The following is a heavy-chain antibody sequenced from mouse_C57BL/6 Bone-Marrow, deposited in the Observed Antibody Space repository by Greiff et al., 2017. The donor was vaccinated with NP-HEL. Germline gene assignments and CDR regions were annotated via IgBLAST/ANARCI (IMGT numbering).Heavy chain of an antibody. D-gene: IGHD1-1*01. CDR1: GYTFTSYW. CDR3: ARWTTVVATNFDY. J-gene: IGHJ2*01. V-gene: IGHV1-72*01. CDR2: IDPNSGGT. Sequence: VKLMESGAELVKPGASVKLSCKASGYTFTSYWMHWVRQRPGRGLEWIGRIDPNSGGTKYNEKFKSKATLTVDKPSSTAYMQLSSLTSEDSAVYYCARWTTVVATNFDYWGQGTTLTVSS.